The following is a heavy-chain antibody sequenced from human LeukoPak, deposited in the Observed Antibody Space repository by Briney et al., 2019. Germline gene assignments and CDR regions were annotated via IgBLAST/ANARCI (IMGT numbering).Heavy chain of an antibody. CDR2: ISSSGSTI. D-gene: IGHD6-19*01. V-gene: IGHV3-48*03. CDR3: SREELRYSSGSSHSYFDY. CDR1: GSSFSSYE. J-gene: IGHJ4*02. Sequence: GGSLRLSCAASGSSFSSYEMNWVRQAPGKGLEWVSYISSSGSTIYYADSMKGRFTISRDNAKNSLYLQMDSLRAEDTAVYYCSREELRYSSGSSHSYFDYWGQGTLVTVSS.